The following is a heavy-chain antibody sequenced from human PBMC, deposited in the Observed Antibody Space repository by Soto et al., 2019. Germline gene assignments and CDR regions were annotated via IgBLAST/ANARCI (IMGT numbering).Heavy chain of an antibody. Sequence: GGSLRLSCAASGFTFSSYSMNWVRQAPGKGLEWVSYISSSSSTIYYADSVKGRFTVSREYANNTLYLEMNSLRAEDTAVYFCARDRDTYGHGFFDSWGQGALVTVSS. V-gene: IGHV3-48*04. CDR1: GFTFSSYS. CDR2: ISSSSSTI. CDR3: ARDRDTYGHGFFDS. J-gene: IGHJ4*02. D-gene: IGHD5-18*01.